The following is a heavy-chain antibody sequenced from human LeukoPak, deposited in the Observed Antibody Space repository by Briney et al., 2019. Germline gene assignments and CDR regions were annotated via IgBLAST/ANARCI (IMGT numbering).Heavy chain of an antibody. D-gene: IGHD3-22*01. CDR2: INHSGTT. CDR3: ARRRGNYYDSSARDY. J-gene: IGHJ4*02. V-gene: IGHV4-34*01. CDR1: GGSFSDYY. Sequence: SETLSLTCAVYGGSFSDYYWSWIRQPPGKGLEWIGVINHSGTTNYNPSLKSRVTISVDTSKSQFSLKLRSVTAADTAVYYCARRRGNYYDSSARDYWGQGTLVTVSS.